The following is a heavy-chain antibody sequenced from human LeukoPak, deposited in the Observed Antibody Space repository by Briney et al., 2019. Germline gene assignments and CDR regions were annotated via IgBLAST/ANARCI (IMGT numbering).Heavy chain of an antibody. CDR2: IYSGGST. J-gene: IGHJ4*02. CDR3: AKDSAKKYDDY. V-gene: IGHV3-53*01. Sequence: GGSLRLSCAASGFTVSSNYMSWVRQAPGKGLEWVSVIYSGGSTYYADSVKGRFTISRDNSKNTLYLQMNSLRAEDTAVYYCAKDSAKKYDDYWGQGTLVTVSS. CDR1: GFTVSSNY. D-gene: IGHD2/OR15-2a*01.